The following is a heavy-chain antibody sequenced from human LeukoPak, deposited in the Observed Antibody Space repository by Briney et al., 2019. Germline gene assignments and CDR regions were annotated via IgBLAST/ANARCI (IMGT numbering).Heavy chain of an antibody. CDR2: ISYDGSNK. Sequence: PGGSLRLSCAASGFTFSSYAMHWVRQAPGKGLEWVAVISYDGSNKYYADSVKGRFTISRDNSKNTLYLQMNSLRAEDTAVYYCARDQVRDYDSSGSFDYWGQGTLVTVSS. V-gene: IGHV3-30-3*01. CDR3: ARDQVRDYDSSGSFDY. CDR1: GFTFSSYA. D-gene: IGHD3-22*01. J-gene: IGHJ4*02.